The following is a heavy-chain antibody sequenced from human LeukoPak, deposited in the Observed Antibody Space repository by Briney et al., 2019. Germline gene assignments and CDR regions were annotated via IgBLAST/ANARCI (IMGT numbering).Heavy chain of an antibody. CDR2: ISSSSSYI. D-gene: IGHD3-22*01. V-gene: IGHV3-21*01. Sequence: GGSLRLSCAASGFTLSSYSMNWVRQAPGKGLEWVSSISSSSSYIYYADSVKGRFTISRDNAKNSLYLQMNSLRAEDTAVYYCARDLRAYYYDSGGYYFDYWGQGTLVTVSS. CDR1: GFTLSSYS. J-gene: IGHJ4*02. CDR3: ARDLRAYYYDSGGYYFDY.